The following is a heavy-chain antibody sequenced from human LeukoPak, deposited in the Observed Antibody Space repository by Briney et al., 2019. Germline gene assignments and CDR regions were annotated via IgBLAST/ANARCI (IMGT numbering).Heavy chain of an antibody. Sequence: GGSLRLSCAASGFTFSTFAMIWVRQPPGKGLEWVSSIFPSGGEIHYADSVRGRFTISRDNSKSTLSLQMNSLIAEDTAIYYCATYRQVLLPFESWGQGTLVTVSS. V-gene: IGHV3-23*01. CDR1: GFTFSTFA. D-gene: IGHD2-8*02. CDR2: IFPSGGEI. J-gene: IGHJ4*02. CDR3: ATYRQVLLPFES.